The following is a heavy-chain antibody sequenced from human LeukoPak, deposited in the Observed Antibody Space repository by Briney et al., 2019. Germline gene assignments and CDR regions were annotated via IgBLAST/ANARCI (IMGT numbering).Heavy chain of an antibody. CDR2: TYYRSKWNN. J-gene: IGHJ4*02. V-gene: IGHV6-1*01. CDR1: GDSVSSNSVA. CDR3: ARERYYFDY. Sequence: SQTLSLTCAISGDSVSSNSVAWNWIRQPPSRGLEWLGRTYYRSKWNNEYAESVRSRITINPDTSKNQFSLQLDSVTPEDTAVYYCARERYYFDYWGQGTLVTVSS.